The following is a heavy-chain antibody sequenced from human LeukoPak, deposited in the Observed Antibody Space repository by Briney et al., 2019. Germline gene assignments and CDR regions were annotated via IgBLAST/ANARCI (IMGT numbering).Heavy chain of an antibody. CDR2: FDPEDGET. CDR1: GYTLTELS. V-gene: IGHV1-24*01. J-gene: IGHJ4*02. CDR3: ATSHSYDYVWGSYRIFDY. D-gene: IGHD3-16*02. Sequence: GASVKVSCKVSGYTLTELSMHWVRQAPGKGLEWMGGFDPEDGETIYAQKFQGGVTMTEDTSTDTAYMELSSLRSEDTAVYYCATSHSYDYVWGSYRIFDYWGQGTLVTLSS.